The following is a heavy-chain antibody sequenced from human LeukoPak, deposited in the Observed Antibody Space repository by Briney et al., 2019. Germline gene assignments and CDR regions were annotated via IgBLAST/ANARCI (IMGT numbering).Heavy chain of an antibody. V-gene: IGHV3-7*01. Sequence: HTGGSLGLSCAASGFTFNTYWMSWVRQAPGRGLEWVANIGGDGSMTQYADSVRGRFTISRDNAKTSLYLQMGSLKADDSAVYYCARDGRSGYYVFWGQGILVTVSS. J-gene: IGHJ4*02. CDR1: GFTFNTYW. CDR3: ARDGRSGYYVF. CDR2: IGGDGSMT. D-gene: IGHD3-22*01.